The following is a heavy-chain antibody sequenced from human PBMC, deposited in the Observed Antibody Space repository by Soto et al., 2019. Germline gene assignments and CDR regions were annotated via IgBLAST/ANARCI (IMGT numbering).Heavy chain of an antibody. D-gene: IGHD6-13*01. Sequence: QLQLQESGPGLVKPSETLSLTCTVSGGALSSNIFHWGWLRQPPGKVLEWIGGIYYSGSTYYSPFLKRRGTISVDTAKNPFSLKVSSVTAADTAVYYCARRERAAGTDWWFDPWGQGTLGTVSS. CDR1: GGALSSNIFH. V-gene: IGHV4-39*01. CDR2: IYYSGST. CDR3: ARRERAAGTDWWFDP. J-gene: IGHJ5*02.